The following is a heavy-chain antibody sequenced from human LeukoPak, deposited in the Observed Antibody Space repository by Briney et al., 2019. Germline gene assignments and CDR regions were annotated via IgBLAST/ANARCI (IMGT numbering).Heavy chain of an antibody. V-gene: IGHV4-59*01. CDR1: GGSISGYS. Sequence: PSETLSLTCTVSGGSISGYSWSWIRQSPGGGLEWIGYIYYSGDTAYNPSLKSRVTISVDTSKNQFSLKLSSVTAADTAVYYCAREGDYVYNWFDPWGQGTLVTVSS. D-gene: IGHD4-17*01. CDR3: AREGDYVYNWFDP. J-gene: IGHJ5*02. CDR2: IYYSGDT.